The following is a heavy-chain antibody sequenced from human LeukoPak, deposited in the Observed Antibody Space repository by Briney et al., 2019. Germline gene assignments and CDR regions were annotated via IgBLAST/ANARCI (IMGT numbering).Heavy chain of an antibody. CDR1: GFTFSSYT. CDR3: AKGNAFGGVVS. CDR2: IHNGGGTT. Sequence: GGSLRLSCTASGFTFSSYTMNWVRRAPGKGLEWVSAIHNGGGTTSYADSVKGRFTISRDNSKHTLFLQMNSLRGGDRAVYYCAKGNAFGGVVSWGQGTLVTLSP. D-gene: IGHD3-16*01. J-gene: IGHJ5*02. V-gene: IGHV3-23*01.